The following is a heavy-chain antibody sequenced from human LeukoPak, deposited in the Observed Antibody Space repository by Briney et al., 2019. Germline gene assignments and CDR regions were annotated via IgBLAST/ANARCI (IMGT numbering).Heavy chain of an antibody. CDR2: ISTSGRAT. V-gene: IGHV3-23*01. J-gene: IGHJ4*02. Sequence: PGGSLRLSCAASGFAFSTYAMTWVRQAPEKGLQWGSTISTSGRATYYADSVEGRFTISRDNSKNTLYLQMNSLRADATAVYYCAKARGSSVYEQFDYWGQGTQVTVSP. D-gene: IGHD5/OR15-5a*01. CDR1: GFAFSTYA. CDR3: AKARGSSVYEQFDY.